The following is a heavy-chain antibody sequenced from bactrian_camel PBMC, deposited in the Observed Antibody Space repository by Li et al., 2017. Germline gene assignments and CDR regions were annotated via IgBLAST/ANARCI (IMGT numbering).Heavy chain of an antibody. V-gene: IGHV3S53*01. CDR2: IAMDGST. CDR1: GYTKC. J-gene: IGHJ4*01. D-gene: IGHD1*01. Sequence: HVQLVESGGGSVQPGGSLRLHCATSGYTKCMAWFRQVTGREREAVASIAMDGSTSYIDSVKGRFTISRDNAKNALYLRMNALKPEDSAMYYCAAARGRNLEGRGRCTLGFEWWGQETQVTVS. CDR3: AAARGRNLEGRGRCTLGFEW.